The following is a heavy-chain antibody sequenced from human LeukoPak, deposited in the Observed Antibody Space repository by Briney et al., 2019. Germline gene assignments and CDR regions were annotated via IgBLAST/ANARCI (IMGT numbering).Heavy chain of an antibody. Sequence: GGSLRLSCAASGFTFDDYAMHWVRQAPGKGLKWVSLISWDGGSTYCADSVKGRFTISRDNAKNSLYLQMNSLRAEDTAVYYCARDSSGSSGSWGQGTLVTVSS. D-gene: IGHD1-26*01. CDR2: ISWDGGST. CDR3: ARDSSGSSGS. V-gene: IGHV3-43D*03. J-gene: IGHJ4*02. CDR1: GFTFDDYA.